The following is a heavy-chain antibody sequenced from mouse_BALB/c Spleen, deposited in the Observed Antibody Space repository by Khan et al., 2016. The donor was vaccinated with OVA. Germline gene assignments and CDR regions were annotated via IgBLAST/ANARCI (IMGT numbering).Heavy chain of an antibody. CDR1: GYTFSSYW. J-gene: IGHJ3*01. V-gene: IGHV1-9*01. D-gene: IGHD2-2*01. CDR2: IFPGSVSI. Sequence: QVQLQQSGGDLMKPGASVRISCKATGYTFSSYWIEWVKQRPGHGLKWIGQIFPGSVSITYNEKFKGKATFTADTSSNTAYMQLSSLTSEDSAVYYCARGGYGGFAFWGQGTLVTVSA. CDR3: ARGGYGGFAF.